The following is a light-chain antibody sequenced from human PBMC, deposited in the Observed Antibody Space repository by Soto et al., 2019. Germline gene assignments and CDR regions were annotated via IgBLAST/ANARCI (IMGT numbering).Light chain of an antibody. V-gene: IGLV2-14*01. CDR1: SSDIGGYNS. CDR3: SSFTSSITYV. CDR2: DVT. J-gene: IGLJ1*01. Sequence: QSALTQPPSASGSPGRSVTISCTGTSSDIGGYNSVSWYRQDPGKAPKLMIYDVTNRPSGVSNRFSGSKSGNTASLTISGLQAEDEADYYCSSFTSSITYVFGTGTKLTVL.